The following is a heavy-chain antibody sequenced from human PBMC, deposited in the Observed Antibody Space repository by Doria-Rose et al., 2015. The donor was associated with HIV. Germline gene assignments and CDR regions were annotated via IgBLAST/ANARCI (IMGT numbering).Heavy chain of an antibody. Sequence: QESGPVLVKPTETLTLTCTVSGVSLSSPGMGVSWIRQPPGKALEWLANIFSDDERSYKTPPKSRLTISRGTSKSQVVLTMTDMDPVDTATYYCARIKSSRWYHKYYFDFWGQGTLVIVSA. CDR3: ARIKSSRWYHKYYFDF. V-gene: IGHV2-26*01. J-gene: IGHJ4*02. D-gene: IGHD6-13*01. CDR1: GVSLSSPGMG. CDR2: IFSDDER.